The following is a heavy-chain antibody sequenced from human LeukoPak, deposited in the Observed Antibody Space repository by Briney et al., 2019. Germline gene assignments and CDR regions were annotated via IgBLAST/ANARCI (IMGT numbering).Heavy chain of an antibody. CDR1: GGSFSGYY. CDR3: ARGKARYCSGGSCYSGGWFDP. V-gene: IGHV4-34*01. Sequence: PSETLSLTCAVYGGSFSGYYWSWIRQPPGKGLEWIGEINHSGSTNYNPSLKSRVTISVDTSKNQFSLKLSSVTAADTAVYYCARGKARYCSGGSCYSGGWFDPWGQGTLVTVSS. D-gene: IGHD2-15*01. J-gene: IGHJ5*02. CDR2: INHSGST.